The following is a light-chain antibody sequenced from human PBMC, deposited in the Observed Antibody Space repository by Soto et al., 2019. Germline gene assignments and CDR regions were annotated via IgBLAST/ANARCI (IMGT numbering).Light chain of an antibody. J-gene: IGKJ1*01. CDR1: QAISNY. V-gene: IGKV1-27*01. CDR3: QKYNTARWT. Sequence: DIQMSQSPSSRSASVGDRVTITCRASQAISNYLAWYQQKPGKVPQLLIYATSTLQSGVPSRFSGSGSGTDFTLTISSLQPEDVATYYCQKYNTARWTFGQGTKVDIK. CDR2: ATS.